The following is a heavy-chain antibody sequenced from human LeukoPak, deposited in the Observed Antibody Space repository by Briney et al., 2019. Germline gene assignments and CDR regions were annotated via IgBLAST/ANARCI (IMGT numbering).Heavy chain of an antibody. D-gene: IGHD6-25*01. J-gene: IGHJ4*02. CDR2: IYYGGGT. Sequence: SETLSLTCSVSGDSITSYYWSWMRQPPGKGLEWIGYIYYGGGTTYHPSLKSRVTMSLDTSKNQFSLKLSSVTAADTAIYYCAGGRNTAVTSDSWGQGTLVTVSS. CDR1: GDSITSYY. CDR3: AGGRNTAVTSDS. V-gene: IGHV4-59*03.